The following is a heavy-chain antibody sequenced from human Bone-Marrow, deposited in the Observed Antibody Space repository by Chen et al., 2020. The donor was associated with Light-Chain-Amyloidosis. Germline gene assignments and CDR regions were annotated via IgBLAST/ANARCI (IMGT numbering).Heavy chain of an antibody. Sequence: VQLVESGGGVVQPGGSLRLPCAASGFTFSSYDMHWVCQAPGKGLEWVAFIRYDGSNKYYADSVKGRFTISRDNSKNTLYLQMNSLRAEDTAVYYCARYSSVWLHFDYWGQGTLVTVSS. CDR2: IRYDGSNK. V-gene: IGHV3-30*02. CDR1: GFTFSSYD. D-gene: IGHD6-19*01. J-gene: IGHJ4*02. CDR3: ARYSSVWLHFDY.